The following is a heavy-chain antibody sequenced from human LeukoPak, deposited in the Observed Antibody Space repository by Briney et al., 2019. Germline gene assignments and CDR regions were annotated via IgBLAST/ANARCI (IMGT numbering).Heavy chain of an antibody. J-gene: IGHJ4*02. V-gene: IGHV3-30*18. CDR3: AKDYGSSGWDPLDY. CDR2: ISYDGSNK. Sequence: LSLTCAASGFTFSSYGMHWVRQAPGKGLEWVAVISYDGSNKYYADSVKGRFTISRDNSKNTLYLQMNSLRAEDTAVYYCAKDYGSSGWDPLDYWGQGTLVTVSS. D-gene: IGHD6-19*01. CDR1: GFTFSSYG.